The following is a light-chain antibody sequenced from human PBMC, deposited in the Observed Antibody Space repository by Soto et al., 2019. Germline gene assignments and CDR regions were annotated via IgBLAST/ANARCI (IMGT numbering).Light chain of an antibody. V-gene: IGLV3-21*04. CDR1: NIGTKS. Sequence: SSELTQPPSVSVAPGKTARISCERTNIGTKSVHWYQQKPGQAPVLVIYYDSARPSGIPERFSGSNAGNTATLTISTVDAGDEADYYCKVWDRSSAHRVVFGGGTKLTVL. CDR3: KVWDRSSAHRVV. CDR2: YDS. J-gene: IGLJ2*01.